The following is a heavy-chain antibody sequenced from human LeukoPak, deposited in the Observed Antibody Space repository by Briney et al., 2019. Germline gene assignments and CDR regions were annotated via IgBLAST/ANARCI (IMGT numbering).Heavy chain of an antibody. Sequence: GRSLRLSCAASGFTFSSYGMHWVRQAPGKGLEWVAVIWYDGSNKYYADSVKGRFTISRDNSKNTLYLQMNSLRAEDTAVYYCGRVEGYSYGPVRYWGQGTLVTVSS. CDR3: GRVEGYSYGPVRY. J-gene: IGHJ4*02. D-gene: IGHD5-18*01. V-gene: IGHV3-33*01. CDR1: GFTFSSYG. CDR2: IWYDGSNK.